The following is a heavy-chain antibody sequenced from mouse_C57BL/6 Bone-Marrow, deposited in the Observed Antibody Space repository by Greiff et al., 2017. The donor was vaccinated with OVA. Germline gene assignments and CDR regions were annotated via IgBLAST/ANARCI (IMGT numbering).Heavy chain of an antibody. D-gene: IGHD1-1*01. CDR3: ARSSYYYGSSYAWFAY. Sequence: QVQLQQPGTELVKPGASVKLSCKASGYTFTSYWMHWVKQRPGQGLEWIGNINPSNGGTNYNEKFKSKATLTVDKSSSTAYMQLSSLTSEDSAVYYCARSSYYYGSSYAWFAYWGQGTLVTVSA. J-gene: IGHJ3*01. CDR1: GYTFTSYW. CDR2: INPSNGGT. V-gene: IGHV1-53*01.